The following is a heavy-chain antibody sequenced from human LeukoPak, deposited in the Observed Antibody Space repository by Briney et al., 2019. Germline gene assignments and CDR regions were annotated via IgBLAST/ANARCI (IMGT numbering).Heavy chain of an antibody. V-gene: IGHV3-48*04. CDR1: GFAFSRYS. Sequence: GGSLRLSCAASGFAFSRYSMYWVRQAPGKGLEWVSYISSSSSTIYYADSVKGRFTISRDNAKNSLYLQMNSLRAEDTAVYYCASIRSSGSRYYFDYWGQGTLVTVSS. D-gene: IGHD1-26*01. CDR2: ISSSSSTI. CDR3: ASIRSSGSRYYFDY. J-gene: IGHJ4*02.